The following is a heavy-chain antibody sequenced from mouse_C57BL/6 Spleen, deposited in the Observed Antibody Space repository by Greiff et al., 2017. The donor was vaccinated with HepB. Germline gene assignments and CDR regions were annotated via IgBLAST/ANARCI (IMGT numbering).Heavy chain of an antibody. Sequence: EVQLQQSGAELVKPGASVKLSCTASGFNIKDYYMHWVKQRTEQGLEWIGRIDPEDGETKYAPKFQGKATITADTSYNTAYLQLSRLTSEDTAVYYWARNDDGSSVSFDYWGQGTTRTVSS. CDR1: GFNIKDYY. V-gene: IGHV14-2*01. J-gene: IGHJ2*01. D-gene: IGHD1-1*01. CDR3: ARNDDGSSVSFDY. CDR2: IDPEDGET.